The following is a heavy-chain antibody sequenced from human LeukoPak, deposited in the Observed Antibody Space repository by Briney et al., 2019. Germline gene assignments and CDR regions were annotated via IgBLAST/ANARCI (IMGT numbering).Heavy chain of an antibody. CDR2: IYSGGST. Sequence: GGSLRLSCAASGFSFSNYAMSWVRQAPGKGLEWVSVIYSGGSTYYADSVKGRFTISRDNSKNTLYLQMNSLRAEDTAVYYCARVGVGATSSLDYWGQGTLVTVSS. J-gene: IGHJ4*02. CDR3: ARVGVGATSSLDY. V-gene: IGHV3-53*01. D-gene: IGHD1-26*01. CDR1: GFSFSNYA.